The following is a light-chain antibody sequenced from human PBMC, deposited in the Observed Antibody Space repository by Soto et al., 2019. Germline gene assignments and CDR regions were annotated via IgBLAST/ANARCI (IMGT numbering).Light chain of an antibody. CDR3: QQSNSFPWT. Sequence: DIQMTQSPSFVSASVGDTVTITCRASQGISSWLAWYQQKPGKSPKLLIYAAYSLQSGVPSRFSGSGAGTDFTLTISSLQPEDFATYDCQQSNSFPWTFGQGTAVEIK. CDR1: QGISSW. J-gene: IGKJ1*01. V-gene: IGKV1-12*01. CDR2: AAY.